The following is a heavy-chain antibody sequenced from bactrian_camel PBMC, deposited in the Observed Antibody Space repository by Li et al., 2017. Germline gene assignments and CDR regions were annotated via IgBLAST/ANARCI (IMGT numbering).Heavy chain of an antibody. CDR1: GYTYSSYC. V-gene: IGHV3S57*01. Sequence: HVQLVESGGGSVEAGGSLRLSCVASGYTYSSYCMGWFRQAPGKEREGVAAIESDGSTSYADSLEGRFAISQDNAKNTLYLQMNSLKPEDTALYYCARRSCQYSDRDPLRPASDYNYWGQGTQVTVS. D-gene: IGHD4*01. J-gene: IGHJ4*01. CDR2: IESDGST. CDR3: ARRSCQYSDRDPLRPASDYNY.